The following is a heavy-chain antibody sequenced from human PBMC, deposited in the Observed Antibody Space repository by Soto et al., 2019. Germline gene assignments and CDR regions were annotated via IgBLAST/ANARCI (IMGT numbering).Heavy chain of an antibody. J-gene: IGHJ6*02. V-gene: IGHV6-1*01. CDR2: TYYRSKWYN. D-gene: IGHD1-7*01. CDR3: ARDTLELRFSYYGMDV. CDR1: WDSVSSNSAA. Sequence: SQTLSLTWAISWDSVSSNSAAWNWIRQSPSRGLEWLGRTYYRSKWYNNYAVSVKNRITINPDTSKNQFSLQLNSVNPEDTAVYYCARDTLELRFSYYGMDVWGQGTTVTVSS.